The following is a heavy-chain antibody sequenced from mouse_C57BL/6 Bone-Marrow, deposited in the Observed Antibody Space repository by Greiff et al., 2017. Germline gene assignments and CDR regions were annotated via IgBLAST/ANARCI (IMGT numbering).Heavy chain of an antibody. D-gene: IGHD2-3*01. Sequence: VQLQQSGGGLVKPGGSLKLSCAASGFTFSDYGMHWVRQAPEKGLEWVAYISSGSSTIYYADTVKGRFTISRDNAKNTLFLQMTSLRSEDTAMYYCARRYDGYYDYAMDYWGQGTSVTVSS. CDR3: ARRYDGYYDYAMDY. CDR1: GFTFSDYG. V-gene: IGHV5-17*01. CDR2: ISSGSSTI. J-gene: IGHJ4*01.